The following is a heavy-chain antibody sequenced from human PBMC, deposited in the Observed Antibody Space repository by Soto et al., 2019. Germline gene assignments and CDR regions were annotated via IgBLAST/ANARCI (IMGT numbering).Heavy chain of an antibody. CDR3: ARDPNVGHDFWSGYLDH. V-gene: IGHV3-30*04. D-gene: IGHD3-3*01. J-gene: IGHJ4*02. CDR1: GFTFSSYA. CDR2: ISYDERNT. Sequence: QVQLVESGGGVVQPGRSLRLSCAASGFTFSSYAMHWVRQAPGKGLEWVALISYDERNTYYADSVKGRFTISRDNSMNXPYLQMNSLRTEDTAVYYCARDPNVGHDFWSGYLDHWGQGTLVTVSS.